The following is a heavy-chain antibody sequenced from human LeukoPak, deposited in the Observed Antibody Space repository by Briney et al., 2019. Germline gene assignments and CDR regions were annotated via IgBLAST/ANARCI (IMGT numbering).Heavy chain of an antibody. Sequence: PSETLSLTCSVSGYSISSGYCWGWIRQSPGKGLEWIGTIYHTGDTYYSPSFKSRLTISLHTSQNHFSLNLTSVTAADTAIYYCARVYATYGSVLAVRHYFDYWGQGSLVTVSS. CDR3: ARVYATYGSVLAVRHYFDY. V-gene: IGHV4-38-2*02. J-gene: IGHJ4*02. CDR1: GYSISSGYC. CDR2: IYHTGDT. D-gene: IGHD3-10*01.